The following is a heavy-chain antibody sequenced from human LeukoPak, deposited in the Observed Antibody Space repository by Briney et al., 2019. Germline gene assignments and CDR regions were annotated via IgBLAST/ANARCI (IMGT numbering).Heavy chain of an antibody. D-gene: IGHD2-2*01. J-gene: IGHJ4*02. CDR1: GGSISSYY. CDR3: ARLESGPAANPFYFDY. CDR2: IYYSGST. V-gene: IGHV4-59*08. Sequence: SETLSLTCTVSGGSISSYYWSWIRQPPGKGLEWIGYIYYSGSTNYNPSLTSRVTISVDTSKNQFSLKLSSVTAADTAVYYCARLESGPAANPFYFDYWGQGTLVTVSS.